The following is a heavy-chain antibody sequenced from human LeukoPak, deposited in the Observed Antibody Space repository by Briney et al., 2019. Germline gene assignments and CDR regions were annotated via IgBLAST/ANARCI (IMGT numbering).Heavy chain of an antibody. CDR2: TSYDGNNE. CDR1: GFAFSSFG. D-gene: IGHD3-22*01. CDR3: AKGFYDSGP. J-gene: IGHJ5*02. V-gene: IGHV3-30*18. Sequence: GGSLRLSCAASGFAFSSFGMHWVRQAPRKGLEYVALTSYDGNNEYYADSVEGRFTISRDNSKNTAYLQMNSLRVEDTAVYYCAKGFYDSGPWGQGTLVTVSS.